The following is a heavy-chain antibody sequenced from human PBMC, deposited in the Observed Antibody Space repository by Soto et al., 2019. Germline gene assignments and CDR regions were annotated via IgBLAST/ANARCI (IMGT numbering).Heavy chain of an antibody. D-gene: IGHD2-15*01. Sequence: QVQLVQSGAEVKKPGSSVKVSCKASGGTFSSYTISWVRQAPGQGLEWMGRIIPILGIANYAQKFQGRVTITADKSTSTDYMELSSLRSEDTAVYYCARGYCSGGSCYDYYYYYGMDVWGQGTTVTVSS. J-gene: IGHJ6*02. CDR3: ARGYCSGGSCYDYYYYYGMDV. CDR2: IIPILGIA. V-gene: IGHV1-69*02. CDR1: GGTFSSYT.